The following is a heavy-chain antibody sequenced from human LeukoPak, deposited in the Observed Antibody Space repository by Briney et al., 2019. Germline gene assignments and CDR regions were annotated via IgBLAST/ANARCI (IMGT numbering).Heavy chain of an antibody. D-gene: IGHD6-13*01. V-gene: IGHV3-23*01. J-gene: IGHJ4*02. CDR2: ISGSGSSI. CDR1: GFTFSNYA. Sequence: PGGSLRLSCAASGFTFSNYAVNWIRQAPGKGLKWVSVISGSGSSIYYTDSVKGRFTISRDNSKNTLYLQMNSLRAEDTAVYYCAKVAVKQHFSTYYFDYWGQGTLVTVSS. CDR3: AKVAVKQHFSTYYFDY.